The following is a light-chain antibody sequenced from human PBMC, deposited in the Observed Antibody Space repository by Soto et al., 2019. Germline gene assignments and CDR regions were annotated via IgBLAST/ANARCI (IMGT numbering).Light chain of an antibody. CDR2: DAS. Sequence: DIQMTQSPSTLSASVGDRVYITCRASQSISSWLAWYQQKPGKAPKLLIYDASSLESGVPSRFSGSGSGTEFTLTISSLQPDDFATYYCQQYNSYSPLTFGGGTKVDIK. CDR1: QSISSW. J-gene: IGKJ4*01. V-gene: IGKV1-5*01. CDR3: QQYNSYSPLT.